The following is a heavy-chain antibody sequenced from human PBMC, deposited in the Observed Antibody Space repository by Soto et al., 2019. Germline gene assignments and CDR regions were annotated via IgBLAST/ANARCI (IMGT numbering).Heavy chain of an antibody. Sequence: QVQLQQWGAGLLKPSETLSLTCAVYGGSFRGYYWSWIRQPPGKGLEWIGEINHSGSTNYNPSLTSRVSISVDTSKNQSSLKLNSITAADTAVYYCARGEGGFQYWGQGTLVTVSS. CDR2: INHSGST. CDR3: ARGEGGFQY. CDR1: GGSFRGYY. V-gene: IGHV4-34*01. J-gene: IGHJ1*01.